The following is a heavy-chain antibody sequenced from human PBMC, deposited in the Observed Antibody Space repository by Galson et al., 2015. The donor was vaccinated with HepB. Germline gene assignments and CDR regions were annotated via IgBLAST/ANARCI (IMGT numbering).Heavy chain of an antibody. J-gene: IGHJ3*02. V-gene: IGHV3-7*03. CDR3: ARAWLRGSDAFDI. Sequence: SLRLSRAASGFTFSSYAMHWVRQAPGKGLEWVASIKLDGSVHNYVDSVRGRFTISRDNAENSLYLQMNSLRAEDTVVYYCARAWLRGSDAFDIWGQGTMVTVSS. CDR2: IKLDGSVH. D-gene: IGHD6-19*01. CDR1: GFTFSSYA.